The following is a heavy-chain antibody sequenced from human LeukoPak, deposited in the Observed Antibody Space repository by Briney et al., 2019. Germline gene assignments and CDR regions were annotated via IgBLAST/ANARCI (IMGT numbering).Heavy chain of an antibody. CDR2: FDPEDGET. Sequence: ASVKVSCKVSGYTLTELSMHWVRQAPGKGLEWMGGFDPEDGETIYAQKFQGRVTMTRDTSTSTVYMELSSLRSEDTAVYYCARDGTYSSGWLLGYYYYYMDVWGKGTTVTISS. J-gene: IGHJ6*03. V-gene: IGHV1-24*01. CDR3: ARDGTYSSGWLLGYYYYYMDV. D-gene: IGHD6-19*01. CDR1: GYTLTELS.